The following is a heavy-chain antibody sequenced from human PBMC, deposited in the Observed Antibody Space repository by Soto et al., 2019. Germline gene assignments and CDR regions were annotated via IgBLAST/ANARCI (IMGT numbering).Heavy chain of an antibody. CDR3: AGMPYTSGLGFDP. V-gene: IGHV4-30-2*01. CDR1: GDSSSTSTYS. J-gene: IGHJ5*02. CDR2: IYHSGVP. Sequence: SETLSLACSFSGDSSSTSTYSWSWIRQPPGKALEWVGFIYHSGVPSYNPSLKSRVSISLDMSNSQCTLNLRSVTAADTAVYYCAGMPYTSGLGFDPWGPGTLVTVSS. D-gene: IGHD6-19*01.